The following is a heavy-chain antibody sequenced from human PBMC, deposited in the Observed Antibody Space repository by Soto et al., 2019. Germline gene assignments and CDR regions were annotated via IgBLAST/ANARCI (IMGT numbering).Heavy chain of an antibody. CDR3: SKTPWEKYYSSWFDC. D-gene: IGHD1-26*01. Sequence: QVQLVESGGGVVQPGRSLRLSCAASGFTFNSYGMHWVRQAPGKGLEWVASISHDGNNKYYVDSVKGRFTISRDNSKRKLYLQMNSLRAEDTAVYYCSKTPWEKYYSSWFDCWGQGTLVTVSS. J-gene: IGHJ4*02. CDR2: ISHDGNNK. CDR1: GFTFNSYG. V-gene: IGHV3-30*18.